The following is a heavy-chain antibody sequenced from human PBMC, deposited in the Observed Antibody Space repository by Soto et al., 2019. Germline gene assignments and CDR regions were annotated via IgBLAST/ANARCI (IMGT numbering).Heavy chain of an antibody. CDR3: ARGHNWSLDY. D-gene: IGHD1-1*01. V-gene: IGHV6-1*01. CDR1: GDSVSSSNVG. CDR2: TYYRSKWYN. J-gene: IGHJ4*02. Sequence: SQTLSLTCDISGDSVSSSNVGWHWIRQSPSRGLEWLGRTYYRSKWYNDYALSVKSRITINPDTSKNQFSLQLNSVTPDDTAVYYCARGHNWSLDYWGQGTLVPVSS.